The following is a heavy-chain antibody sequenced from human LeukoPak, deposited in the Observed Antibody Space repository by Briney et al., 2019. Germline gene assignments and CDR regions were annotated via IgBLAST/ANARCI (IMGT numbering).Heavy chain of an antibody. Sequence: GSLRLSCAASGFTFSSYNMNWVRQAPGKGLEWVSSISSGSGYIYYADSVKGRFIISRDNAKNSLYLQMNSLRAEDTAVYYCARGYGDYGKYYFDSWGQGTLVTVSS. CDR1: GFTFSSYN. J-gene: IGHJ4*02. V-gene: IGHV3-21*01. CDR3: ARGYGDYGKYYFDS. CDR2: ISSGSGYI. D-gene: IGHD4-17*01.